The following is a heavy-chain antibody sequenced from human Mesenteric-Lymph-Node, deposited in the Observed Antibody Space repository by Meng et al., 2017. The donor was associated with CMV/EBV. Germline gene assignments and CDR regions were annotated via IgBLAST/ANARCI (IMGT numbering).Heavy chain of an antibody. Sequence: GESLKISCAASGFTFRKYAMSWVRQAPGKGLEWVSSISGSGSKKYYADSVRGRFTISRDNSRNTLYLQMNSLRAEDTALYYCGKGHSITFSLYYGMDVWGQGTTVTVSS. CDR2: ISGSGSKK. CDR1: GFTFRKYA. CDR3: GKGHSITFSLYYGMDV. V-gene: IGHV3-23*01. J-gene: IGHJ6*02. D-gene: IGHD1-14*01.